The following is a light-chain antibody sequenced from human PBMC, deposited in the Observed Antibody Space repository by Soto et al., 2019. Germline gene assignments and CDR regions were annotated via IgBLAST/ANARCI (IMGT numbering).Light chain of an antibody. CDR2: DAC. CDR1: QNISRW. Sequence: IQMTQSPSTLSASVGDRVTITCRASQNISRWLAWYQQKPGLAPKLLIYDACTLESGVPSRFIGGGSGTEFTLTISSLQPDDFAIYHCQQYKSYWTFGQGTKVDIK. V-gene: IGKV1-5*01. J-gene: IGKJ1*01. CDR3: QQYKSYWT.